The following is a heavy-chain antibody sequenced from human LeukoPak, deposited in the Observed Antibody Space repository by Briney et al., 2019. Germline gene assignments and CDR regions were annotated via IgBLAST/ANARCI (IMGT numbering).Heavy chain of an antibody. V-gene: IGHV3-73*01. CDR3: TRSLDYGGIWDYFDY. CDR2: IRSKANSYAT. D-gene: IGHD4-23*01. CDR1: GFTFSGSA. J-gene: IGHJ4*02. Sequence: PGGSLRLSCAASGFTFSGSAMHWVRQASGKGLEWVGRIRSKANSYATAYAASVKGRFTISRDDSMNTAYLQMNSLKTEDTAVYYCTRSLDYGGIWDYFDYWGQGTLVTVSS.